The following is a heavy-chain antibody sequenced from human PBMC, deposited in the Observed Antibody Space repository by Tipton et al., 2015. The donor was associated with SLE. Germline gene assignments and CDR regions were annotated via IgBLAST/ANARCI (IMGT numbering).Heavy chain of an antibody. CDR2: IYYSGST. CDR1: GGSISSSSHY. J-gene: IGHJ2*01. CDR3: ACNWYCAL. Sequence: TLSLTCTVSGGSISSSSHYWSWIRQPPGKGLEWIGYIYYSGSTNYNPSLKSRVTISVDTSKNQFSLKLSSVTAADTAVYYCACNWYCALWGRGPLLTVSS. V-gene: IGHV4-61*01.